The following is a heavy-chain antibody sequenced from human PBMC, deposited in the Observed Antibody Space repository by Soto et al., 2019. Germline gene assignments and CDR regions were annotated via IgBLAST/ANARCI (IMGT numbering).Heavy chain of an antibody. Sequence: EVQLLESGGGLVQPGGSLRLSCAASGFTFSSYAMSWVRQAPGKGLEWVSAISGSGGSTYYADSVKGRFTISRDNSNNTLYLQMNSLRAEDTAVYYCAKDQAVVPAAALDYWGQGTLVTVSS. CDR1: GFTFSSYA. J-gene: IGHJ4*02. CDR2: ISGSGGST. CDR3: AKDQAVVPAAALDY. D-gene: IGHD2-2*01. V-gene: IGHV3-23*01.